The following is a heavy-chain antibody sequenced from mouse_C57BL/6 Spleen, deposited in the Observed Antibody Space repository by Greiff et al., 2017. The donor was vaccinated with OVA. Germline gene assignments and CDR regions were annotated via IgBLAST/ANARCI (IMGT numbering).Heavy chain of an antibody. CDR1: GYTFTSYW. CDR3: ARDPFAY. CDR2: IDPSDSYT. J-gene: IGHJ3*01. V-gene: IGHV1-69*01. Sequence: QVQLKQSGAELVMPGASVKLSCKASGYTFTSYWMHWVKQRPGQGLEWIGEIDPSDSYTNYNQKFKGKSTLTVDKSSSTAYMQLSSLTSEDSAVYYCARDPFAYWGQGTLVTVSA.